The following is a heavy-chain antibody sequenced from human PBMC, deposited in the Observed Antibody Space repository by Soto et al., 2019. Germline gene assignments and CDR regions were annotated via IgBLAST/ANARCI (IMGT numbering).Heavy chain of an antibody. D-gene: IGHD5-12*01. CDR2: INHSGST. V-gene: IGHV4-34*01. J-gene: IGHJ4*02. CDR3: AAGYGSYYFDY. Sequence: SETLSLTCAVYGGSFSGYYWSWIRQPPGKGLEWIGEINHSGSTNYNPSLKSRVTISVDTSKNQFSLKLSSVTAADTAVYYCAAGYGSYYFDYWGQGTLVTVSS. CDR1: GGSFSGYY.